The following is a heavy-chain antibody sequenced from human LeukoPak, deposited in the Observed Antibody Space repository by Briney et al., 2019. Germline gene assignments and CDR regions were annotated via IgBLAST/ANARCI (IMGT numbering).Heavy chain of an antibody. CDR1: GGSFSGYY. CDR3: ARGGGYCSGGSCYDDY. V-gene: IGHV4-34*01. CDR2: INHSGST. D-gene: IGHD2-15*01. J-gene: IGHJ4*02. Sequence: ASETLSLTCAVYGGSFSGYYWSWIRQPPGKGLEWIGEINHSGSTNYNPSLKSRVTILVDTSKNQFSLKLSSVTAADTAVYYCARGGGYCSGGSCYDDYWGQGTLVTVSS.